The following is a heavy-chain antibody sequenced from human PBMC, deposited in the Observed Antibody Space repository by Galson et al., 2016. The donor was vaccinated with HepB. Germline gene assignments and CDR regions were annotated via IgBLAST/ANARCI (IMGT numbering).Heavy chain of an antibody. V-gene: IGHV3-30*18. CDR3: AKATYSGTYFES. CDR1: GFIFSNFG. D-gene: IGHD3-10*01. J-gene: IGHJ4*02. CDR2: ISYDANNK. Sequence: LRLSCAASGFIFSNFGMHWVRQAPGKGLEWVAVISYDANNKYYEDSVKGRFTISRDNSKNTLYLQLNSLRGDGTAVYYCAKATYSGTYFESWGQGTLVTVSS.